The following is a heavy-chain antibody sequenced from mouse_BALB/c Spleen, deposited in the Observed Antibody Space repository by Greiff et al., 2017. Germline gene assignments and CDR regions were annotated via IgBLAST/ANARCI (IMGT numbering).Heavy chain of an antibody. V-gene: IGHV5-6-5*01. J-gene: IGHJ4*01. CDR3: ARSSTATYAMDY. D-gene: IGHD1-2*01. CDR1: GFTFSSYA. Sequence: EVKVEESGGGLVKPGGSLKLSCAASGFTFSSYAMSWVRQTPEKRLEWVASISSGGSTYCPDSVKGRFTISRDNARNILYLQMSSLRSEDTAMYYCARSSTATYAMDYWGQGTSVTVSS. CDR2: ISSGGST.